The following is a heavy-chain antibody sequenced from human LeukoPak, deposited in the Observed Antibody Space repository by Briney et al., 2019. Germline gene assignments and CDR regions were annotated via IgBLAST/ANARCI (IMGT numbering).Heavy chain of an antibody. Sequence: SETLSLTCAVYGGSFSGYYWSWIRQPPGKGLEWIGEINHGGSTNYNPSLKSRVTISVDTSKNQFSLKLSSVTAADTAVYYCARYVLWSGIAVAGPHAFDYWGQGTLVTVSS. CDR2: INHGGST. CDR3: ARYVLWSGIAVAGPHAFDY. J-gene: IGHJ4*02. D-gene: IGHD6-19*01. CDR1: GGSFSGYY. V-gene: IGHV4-34*01.